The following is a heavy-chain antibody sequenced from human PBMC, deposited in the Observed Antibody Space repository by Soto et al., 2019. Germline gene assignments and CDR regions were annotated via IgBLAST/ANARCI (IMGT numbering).Heavy chain of an antibody. J-gene: IGHJ4*01. Sequence: SETLSLTCAVSGASISGSDYYRAWLRQSPGKGPEWIGSVFYTGFTSYNPSLESRVSVSVDTSKSQFSLKLSAVTAADTAVYYCATSQKGYNWNYFDHWGHGALVTLSS. CDR1: GASISGSDYY. D-gene: IGHD1-20*01. CDR3: ATSQKGYNWNYFDH. CDR2: VFYTGFT. V-gene: IGHV4-39*01.